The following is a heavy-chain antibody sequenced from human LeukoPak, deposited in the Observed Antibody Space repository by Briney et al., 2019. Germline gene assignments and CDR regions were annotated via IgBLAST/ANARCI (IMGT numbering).Heavy chain of an antibody. CDR2: IYYSGST. CDR3: ARRGYSSGWYSDAFDI. J-gene: IGHJ3*02. Sequence: SGTLSLTCTVSGGSISSSSYYWGWIRQPPGKGLEWIGSIYYSGSTYYNPSLKSRVTISVDTSKNQFSLKLSSVTAADTAVYYCARRGYSSGWYSDAFDIWGQGTMVTVSS. D-gene: IGHD6-19*01. CDR1: GGSISSSSYY. V-gene: IGHV4-39*01.